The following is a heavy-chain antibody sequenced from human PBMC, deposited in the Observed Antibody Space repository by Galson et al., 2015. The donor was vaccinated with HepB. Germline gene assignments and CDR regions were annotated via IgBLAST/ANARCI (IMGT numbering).Heavy chain of an antibody. CDR1: GYTFTSYG. V-gene: IGHV1-18*04. D-gene: IGHD2-2*01. Sequence: CKASGYTFTSYGISWVRQAPGQGLEWMGWISAYNGNTNYAQKLQGRVTMTTDTSTSTAYMELRSLRSDDTAVYYCARVQLGHYYYGMDVWGQGTTVTVSS. CDR2: ISAYNGNT. CDR3: ARVQLGHYYYGMDV. J-gene: IGHJ6*02.